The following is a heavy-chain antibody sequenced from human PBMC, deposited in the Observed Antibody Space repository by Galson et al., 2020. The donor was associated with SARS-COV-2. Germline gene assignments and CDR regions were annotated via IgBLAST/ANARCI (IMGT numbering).Heavy chain of an antibody. Sequence: KLGESLKISCAASGFPFSSYSLNWVREAPGKGMEWVSSISSSSSYIYYADSVKGRFTISRDNAKNSLYLQMNGLSAEDTAVYYCAREHFDWLIYVDYWGQGTLVTVSS. V-gene: IGHV3-21*01. D-gene: IGHD3-9*01. CDR2: ISSSSSYI. J-gene: IGHJ4*02. CDR3: AREHFDWLIYVDY. CDR1: GFPFSSYS.